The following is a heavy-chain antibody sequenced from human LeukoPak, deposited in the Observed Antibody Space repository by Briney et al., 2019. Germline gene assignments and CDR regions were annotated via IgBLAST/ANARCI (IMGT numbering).Heavy chain of an antibody. J-gene: IGHJ4*02. CDR1: GGSIRSYY. D-gene: IGHD4-23*01. V-gene: IGHV4-59*12. Sequence: SETLSLTCIVSGGSIRSYYWSWIRQPPGKGLEWIGYIYYSGYTNYSPSLKSRVTISVDTSKNQFSLKLSSVTAADTAVYYCARGRWRGSFDYWGQGTLVTVSS. CDR3: ARGRWRGSFDY. CDR2: IYYSGYT.